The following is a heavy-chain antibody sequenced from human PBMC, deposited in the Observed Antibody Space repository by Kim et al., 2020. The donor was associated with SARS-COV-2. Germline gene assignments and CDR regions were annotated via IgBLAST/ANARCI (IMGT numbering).Heavy chain of an antibody. J-gene: IGHJ3*01. V-gene: IGHV3-30*18. CDR3: AKSTVILWFGQFRNDAF. CDR1: GFNFNNFG. Sequence: GGSLRLSCAASGFNFNNFGFHWVRQAPGKGLEWVAVISYEGSKKKYADSLKGRFIISRDYSKNTVYLEVTSLTPEDTAVYYCAKSTVILWFGQFRNDAF. D-gene: IGHD3-10*01. CDR2: ISYEGSKK.